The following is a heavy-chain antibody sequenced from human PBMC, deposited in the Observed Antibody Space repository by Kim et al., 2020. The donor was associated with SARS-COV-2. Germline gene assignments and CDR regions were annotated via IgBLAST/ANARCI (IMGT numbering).Heavy chain of an antibody. Sequence: ASVKVSCKASGYTFTGYYMHWVRQAPGQGLEWMGWINPNSGGTNYAQKFQGRVTMTRDTSISTAYMELSRLRSDDTAVYYCARDAGDRGGSGSYNYWGQGTLVTVSS. CDR3: ARDAGDRGGSGSYNY. J-gene: IGHJ4*02. D-gene: IGHD3-10*01. CDR1: GYTFTGYY. CDR2: INPNSGGT. V-gene: IGHV1-2*02.